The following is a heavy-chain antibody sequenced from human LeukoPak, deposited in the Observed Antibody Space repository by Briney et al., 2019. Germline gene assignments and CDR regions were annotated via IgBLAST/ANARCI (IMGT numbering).Heavy chain of an antibody. V-gene: IGHV7-4-1*02. CDR2: INTNTGNP. CDR3: ARDRGAVAGPVELDY. CDR1: GYTFTGYY. Sequence: ASVKVSCKASGYTFTGYYMHWVRQAPGQGPEWMGWINTNTGNPTYAQGFTGRFVFSLDTSVSTAYLQISSLKAEDTAVYYCARDRGAVAGPVELDYWGQGTLVTVSS. D-gene: IGHD6-19*01. J-gene: IGHJ4*02.